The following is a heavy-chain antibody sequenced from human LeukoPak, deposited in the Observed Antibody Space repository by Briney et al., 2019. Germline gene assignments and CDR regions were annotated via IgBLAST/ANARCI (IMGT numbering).Heavy chain of an antibody. CDR1: GFTFSSYA. D-gene: IGHD7-27*01. V-gene: IGHV3-74*01. CDR3: ARDLAWGAFDY. Sequence: PGGSLRLSCAASGFTFSSYAMHWVRQAPGKGLVWVSRINSDGSSTGYADSVKGRFTISRDDSRNTLSLQMNSLRVEDTAVYYCARDLAWGAFDYWGQGILVAVST. CDR2: INSDGSST. J-gene: IGHJ4*02.